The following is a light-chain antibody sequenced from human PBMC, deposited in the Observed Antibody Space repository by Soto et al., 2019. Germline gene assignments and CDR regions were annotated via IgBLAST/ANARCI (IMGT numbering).Light chain of an antibody. Sequence: QSVLTQPPSVSGAPGQRVTISCTGSSSNIGAGYDVHWYQQLPGTAPKLLIYGNNNRPSGVPDRFSGSKSGTSASLAITGLQAEDEADYYCQSYGSSLSGSNVFGGGTQLTVL. CDR1: SSNIGAGYD. CDR3: QSYGSSLSGSNV. J-gene: IGLJ2*01. V-gene: IGLV1-40*01. CDR2: GNN.